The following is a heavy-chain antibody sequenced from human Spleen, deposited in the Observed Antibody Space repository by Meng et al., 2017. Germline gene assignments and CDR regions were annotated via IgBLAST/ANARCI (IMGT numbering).Heavy chain of an antibody. CDR2: IYYSGST. Sequence: QVQPQESGPGLVKPSQTLPLTCTVSGGAISTCGYYWNWIRHHPGKGLGWIGYIYYSGSTFYNPSLKSRVTMSVDTSKNQFALHLTSVTAADTAVYYCARDGVGYGSGTNKWFDPWGQGTLVTVSS. CDR1: GGAISTCGYY. CDR3: ARDGVGYGSGTNKWFDP. D-gene: IGHD3-10*01. V-gene: IGHV4-31*03. J-gene: IGHJ5*02.